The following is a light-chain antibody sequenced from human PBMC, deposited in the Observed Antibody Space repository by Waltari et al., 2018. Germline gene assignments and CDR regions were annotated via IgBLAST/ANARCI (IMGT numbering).Light chain of an antibody. V-gene: IGKV3-15*01. CDR2: DAS. J-gene: IGKJ2*01. Sequence: EAMMTQSPATLSVSPGDRATPPCRASQSVSNNVAWFQQKPGQAPSPLIYDASTRATGVPARFSGSGSGTEFTLTISSLQTEDFAVYYCQQYNNWPLYTFGQGTKLEIK. CDR1: QSVSNN. CDR3: QQYNNWPLYT.